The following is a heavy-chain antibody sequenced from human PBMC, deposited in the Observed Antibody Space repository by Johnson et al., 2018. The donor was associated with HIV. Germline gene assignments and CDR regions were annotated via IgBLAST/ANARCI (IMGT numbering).Heavy chain of an antibody. CDR2: INWNGGST. Sequence: VQLVESGGGVARPGGSLRLSCAASGFTFEDYGMSWVRQAPGKGLEWVSGINWNGGSTGYADSVKGRFTISRDNSKNTLYLQMNSLSDKDTAVVYFARPGGDYSAFDIWVQGTMVTVSS. CDR1: GFTFEDYG. D-gene: IGHD4-17*01. V-gene: IGHV3-20*04. J-gene: IGHJ3*02. CDR3: ARPGGDYSAFDI.